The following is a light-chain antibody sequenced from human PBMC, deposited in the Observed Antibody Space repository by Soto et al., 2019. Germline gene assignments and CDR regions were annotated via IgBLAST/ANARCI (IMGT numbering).Light chain of an antibody. CDR3: QQYGSSPFT. Sequence: EIVLTQSPVTLSLSPGERATLSCRASQSVSNNYLAWHQQKPGQGPRLLIYGASSRAGGIPDRFRGSGSGTDFTLTIAGLEPEDFAVYYRQQYGSSPFTFGPGTKVDIK. CDR1: QSVSNNY. J-gene: IGKJ3*01. CDR2: GAS. V-gene: IGKV3-20*01.